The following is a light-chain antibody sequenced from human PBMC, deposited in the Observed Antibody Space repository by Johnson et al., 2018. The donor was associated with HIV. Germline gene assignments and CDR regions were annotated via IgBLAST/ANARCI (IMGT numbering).Light chain of an antibody. J-gene: IGLJ1*01. CDR3: DTWDSSLSGV. CDR1: SSNIGNNY. Sequence: QSVLTQPPSVSAAPGQKVTISCSGSSSNIGNNYVSWYQQLPGTAPKLLIYENNKRPSGIPDRFSGSKSGTSATLGITGLQTGDEADYYCDTWDSSLSGVFGTGTKVTVL. CDR2: ENN. V-gene: IGLV1-51*02.